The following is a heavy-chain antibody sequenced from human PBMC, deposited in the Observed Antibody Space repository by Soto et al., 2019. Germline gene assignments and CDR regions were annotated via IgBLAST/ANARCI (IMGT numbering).Heavy chain of an antibody. CDR2: ISYDGSNK. CDR3: AKALLHLGELSPIDY. Sequence: QVQLVESGGGVVQPGRSLRLSCAASGFTFSSYGMHWVRQAPGKGLEWVAVISYDGSNKYYADSVKGRFTISRDNSKNNLYLQMISLRAEDETVYYCAKALLHLGELSPIDYWGQGTLVTVSS. D-gene: IGHD3-16*02. V-gene: IGHV3-30*18. J-gene: IGHJ4*02. CDR1: GFTFSSYG.